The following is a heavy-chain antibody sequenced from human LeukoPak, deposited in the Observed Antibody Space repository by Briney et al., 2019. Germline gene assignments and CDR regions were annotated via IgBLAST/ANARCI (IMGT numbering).Heavy chain of an antibody. V-gene: IGHV1-58*01. CDR2: IVVGSGNT. J-gene: IGHJ6*02. Sequence: ASVKVSCKASGFTFTSSAVQWVRQARGQRLEWIGWIVVGSGNTNYAQKFQERVTITRDMSTSTAYMELSSLRSEDTAVYYCAAGTPSYYYDSSGYTYYYYGMDVWGQGTTVTVS. CDR3: AAGTPSYYYDSSGYTYYYYGMDV. D-gene: IGHD3-22*01. CDR1: GFTFTSSA.